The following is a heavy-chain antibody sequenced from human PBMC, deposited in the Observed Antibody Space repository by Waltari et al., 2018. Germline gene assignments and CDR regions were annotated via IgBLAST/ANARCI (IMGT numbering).Heavy chain of an antibody. Sequence: QVQLVQSGAEVKKPGASVKVSCKASGYTFTGYYMHWVRQATGQGLEWMGWMNPNSGNTGYAQKFQGRVTITRNTSISTAYMELSSLRSEDTAVYYCASGYCSGGSCPVGFDYWGQGTLVTVSS. D-gene: IGHD2-15*01. CDR2: MNPNSGNT. CDR3: ASGYCSGGSCPVGFDY. V-gene: IGHV1-8*03. CDR1: GYTFTGYY. J-gene: IGHJ4*02.